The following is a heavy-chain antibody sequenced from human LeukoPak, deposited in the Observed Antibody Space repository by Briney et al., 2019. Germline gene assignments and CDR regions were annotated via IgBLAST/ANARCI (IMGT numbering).Heavy chain of an antibody. CDR3: ASSHPRDSSGIDY. D-gene: IGHD6-25*01. CDR1: GYTFTGYY. Sequence: SVTVSCTASGYTFTGYYMHWVRQAPGQGLEWMGGIIPIFGTANYAQKFQGRVTITADESTSTAYMELSSLRSEDTAVYYCASSHPRDSSGIDYWGQGTQVTVSS. CDR2: IIPIFGTA. V-gene: IGHV1-69*13. J-gene: IGHJ4*02.